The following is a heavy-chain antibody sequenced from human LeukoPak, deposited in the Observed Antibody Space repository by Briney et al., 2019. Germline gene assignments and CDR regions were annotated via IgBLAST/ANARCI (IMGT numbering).Heavy chain of an antibody. CDR2: MYTSGTT. CDR1: GGSLSSYY. J-gene: IGHJ5*02. V-gene: IGHV4-4*07. CDR3: ARGGKWFDP. Sequence: SETLSLTCTVSGGSLSSYYWNWIRQPAGKGLEWIGRMYTSGTTNYNPSLKSRVTVSVDTSKNQFSLKMSSVTAADTAVYYCARGGKWFDPWGQGTLVTVSS.